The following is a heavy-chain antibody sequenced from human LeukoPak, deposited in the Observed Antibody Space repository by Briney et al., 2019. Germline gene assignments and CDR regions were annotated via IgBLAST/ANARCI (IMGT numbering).Heavy chain of an antibody. D-gene: IGHD3-9*01. Sequence: GRSLRLSCAASGFTFDDYAMHWVRQAPGKGLEWVSGISWNSGSIGYADSVKGRFTISRDNAKNSLYLQMNSLRAEDTALYYCVAPLLYNVLTGYYYDYWGQGTLVTVSS. CDR2: ISWNSGSI. V-gene: IGHV3-9*01. CDR3: VAPLLYNVLTGYYYDY. CDR1: GFTFDDYA. J-gene: IGHJ4*02.